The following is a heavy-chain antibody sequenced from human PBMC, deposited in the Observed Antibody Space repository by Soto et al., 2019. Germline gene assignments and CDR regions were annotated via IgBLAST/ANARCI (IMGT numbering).Heavy chain of an antibody. V-gene: IGHV3-21*06. CDR2: ISSTTNYI. J-gene: IGHJ4*02. CDR3: ARESEDLTSNFDY. CDR1: GFTFTRYS. Sequence: EVQLVESGGGLVKPGGSLRLSCAASGFTFTRYSMNWVRQAPGKRLEWVSSISSTTNYIYYGDSMKGRFTISRDNAKNARYLEMNSLRAEDTAVYYCARESEDLTSNFDYWGQGTLVTVSS.